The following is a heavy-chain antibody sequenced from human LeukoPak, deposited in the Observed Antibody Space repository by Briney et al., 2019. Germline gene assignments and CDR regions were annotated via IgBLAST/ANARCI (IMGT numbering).Heavy chain of an antibody. CDR3: ARVYSSSWYDYYYYYYMDV. CDR2: IYYSVRT. J-gene: IGHJ6*03. Sequence: SETLSLTCSVSGGSISNSSYYWGWIRQPPGKGLEWIGSIYYSVRTYYNPSLKSRVTISVDTSKNQFSLKLSSVTAADTAVYYCARVYSSSWYDYYYYYYMDVWGKGTTVTISS. CDR1: GGSISNSSYY. D-gene: IGHD6-13*01. V-gene: IGHV4-39*07.